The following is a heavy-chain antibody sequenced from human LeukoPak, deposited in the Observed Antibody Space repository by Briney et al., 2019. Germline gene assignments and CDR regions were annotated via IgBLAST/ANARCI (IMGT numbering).Heavy chain of an antibody. J-gene: IGHJ4*02. CDR3: VREKGGFGFVL. CDR2: VSAGSTGI. D-gene: IGHD3-16*01. Sequence: GGSLRLSCAGSGFNFGIYSMDWVRQAPGKGLEWVAYVSAGSTGIFYAASVKGRFSISRDNAQESLYLQMNSLRAEDTAIYYCVREKGGFGFVLWGRGTLVTVSS. CDR1: GFNFGIYS. V-gene: IGHV3-48*04.